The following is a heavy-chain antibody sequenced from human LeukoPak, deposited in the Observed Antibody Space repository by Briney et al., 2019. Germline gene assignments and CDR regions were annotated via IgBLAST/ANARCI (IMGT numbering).Heavy chain of an antibody. Sequence: ASVKVSCQASGYTFTGYYMHWVRQAPGQGLAWMGWINPNSGGTNYAQKFQGRVTMTRDTSISTAYMELSRLRSHDTAVYYCARLNHSSSSNWFDPWGQGTLVTVSS. CDR3: ARLNHSSSSNWFDP. CDR2: INPNSGGT. V-gene: IGHV1-2*02. J-gene: IGHJ5*02. CDR1: GYTFTGYY. D-gene: IGHD6-6*01.